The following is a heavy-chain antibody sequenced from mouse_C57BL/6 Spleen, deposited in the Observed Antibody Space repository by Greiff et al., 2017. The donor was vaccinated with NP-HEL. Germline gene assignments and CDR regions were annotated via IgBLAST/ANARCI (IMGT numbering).Heavy chain of an antibody. Sequence: QVHVKQPGAELVKPGASVKLSCKASGYTFTSYWMHWVKQRPGQGLEWIGMIHPNSGSTNYNEKFKSKATLTVDKSSSTAYMQLSSLTSEDSAVYYCAREDSSGYSFFYWGQGTTLTVSS. J-gene: IGHJ2*01. CDR2: IHPNSGST. V-gene: IGHV1-64*01. D-gene: IGHD3-2*02. CDR1: GYTFTSYW. CDR3: AREDSSGYSFFY.